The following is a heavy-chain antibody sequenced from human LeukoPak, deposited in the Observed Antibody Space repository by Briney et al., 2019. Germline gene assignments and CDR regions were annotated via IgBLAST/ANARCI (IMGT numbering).Heavy chain of an antibody. CDR2: IYYSGST. CDR1: GGSISSSSYY. J-gene: IGHJ4*02. D-gene: IGHD6-13*01. CDR3: ARDRLVAAAVDY. Sequence: SETLPLTCTVSGGSISSSSYYWGWIRQPPGKGLEWVGSIYYSGSTYYNPSLKSRVTISVETSKNQFSLKLSSVTAADTAVYYCARDRLVAAAVDYWGQGTLVTVSS. V-gene: IGHV4-39*07.